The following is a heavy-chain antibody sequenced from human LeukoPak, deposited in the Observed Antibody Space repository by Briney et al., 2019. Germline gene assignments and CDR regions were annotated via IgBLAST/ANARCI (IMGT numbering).Heavy chain of an antibody. CDR1: GYTFTSYD. V-gene: IGHV1-8*01. CDR2: MNPNSGNT. Sequence: ASVKVSCKASGYTFTSYDINWLRQATGQGLEWMGWMNPNSGNTGYAQKFQGRVTKTSNTPISTADMAATNQTSSHRAVYKLARGAPGSYCSGGSCPYFDFWGQGTLAAVSS. CDR3: ARGAPGSYCSGGSCPYFDF. J-gene: IGHJ4*02. D-gene: IGHD2-15*01.